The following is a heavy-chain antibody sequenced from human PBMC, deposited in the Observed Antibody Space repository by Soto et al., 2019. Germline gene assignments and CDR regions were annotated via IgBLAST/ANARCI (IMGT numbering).Heavy chain of an antibody. CDR3: AAWPACSGGSCYMGYYFDY. D-gene: IGHD2-15*01. J-gene: IGHJ4*02. V-gene: IGHV1-58*01. CDR1: GFTFTSSA. Sequence: ASVKVSCKASGFTFTSSAVQWVRQARGQRLEWIGWIVVGSGNTNYAQKFQERVTITRDMSTSTAYMELSSLRSEDTAVYYCAAWPACSGGSCYMGYYFDYWGQGTLVTVSS. CDR2: IVVGSGNT.